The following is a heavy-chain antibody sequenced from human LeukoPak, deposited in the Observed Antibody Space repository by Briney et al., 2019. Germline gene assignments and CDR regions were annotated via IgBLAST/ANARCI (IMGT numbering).Heavy chain of an antibody. Sequence: GESLILSCAASGITFSTFAMSGVRQSPGRGLEGVSVISGGADRTYYAETVKGRFTISRDNSKNTLYLQMNSLRAEDTAVYYCAKGHSAFGTGFDCWGQGTLVTVSS. V-gene: IGHV3-23*01. CDR2: ISGGADRT. CDR1: GITFSTFA. D-gene: IGHD1-26*01. J-gene: IGHJ4*02. CDR3: AKGHSAFGTGFDC.